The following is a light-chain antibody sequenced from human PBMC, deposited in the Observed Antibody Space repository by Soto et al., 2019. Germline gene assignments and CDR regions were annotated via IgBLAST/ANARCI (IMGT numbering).Light chain of an antibody. V-gene: IGLV2-14*01. CDR1: ISDVGGSNY. CDR3: SSYTRSSTLGV. J-gene: IGLJ1*01. Sequence: QSVLTQPASVSGSPGQSITISCSGTISDVGGSNYVSWYQQHPGKAPKLMIYEVNNRPSGVSNRFSGSKSGSTASLTISGLQAEDEADYYCSSYTRSSTLGVFGTGTKLTVL. CDR2: EVN.